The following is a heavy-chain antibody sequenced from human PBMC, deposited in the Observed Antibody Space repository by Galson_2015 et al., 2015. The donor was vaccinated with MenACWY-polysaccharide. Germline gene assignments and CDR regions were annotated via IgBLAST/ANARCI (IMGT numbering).Heavy chain of an antibody. CDR2: IRCKASGETT. V-gene: IGHV3-49*04. Sequence: SLRLSCAASGFTFRSSGMHWVRQAPGKGLEWVGFIRCKASGETTGYAASVKGRFTISRDDSKSTAYLQMNSLQTEDTAIYYCTRDRPIDYWGQGTLVTVSS. J-gene: IGHJ4*02. CDR1: GFTFRSSG. CDR3: TRDRPIDY.